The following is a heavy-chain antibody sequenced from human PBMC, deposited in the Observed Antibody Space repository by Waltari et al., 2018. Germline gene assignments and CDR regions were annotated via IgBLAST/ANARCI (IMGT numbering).Heavy chain of an antibody. Sequence: QVQLQQWGAGLLKPSETLSLTCAVYGGSFSGYYWSWIRQPPGKGLEWIGEINHIGSTNYNPSLKSRVTISVDTSKNQFSLKLSSLTAADTAVYYCARAGYCSGGSCYTPWDYWGQGTLVTVSS. CDR1: GGSFSGYY. D-gene: IGHD2-15*01. CDR2: INHIGST. J-gene: IGHJ4*02. CDR3: ARAGYCSGGSCYTPWDY. V-gene: IGHV4-34*01.